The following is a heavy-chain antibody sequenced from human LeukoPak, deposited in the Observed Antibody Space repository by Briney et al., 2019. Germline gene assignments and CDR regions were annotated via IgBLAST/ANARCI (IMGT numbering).Heavy chain of an antibody. CDR1: GGTFISYA. D-gene: IGHD2-15*01. Sequence: SVTVSCKASGGTFISYAISWVRQAPGQGLEWMGGIIPIFGTANYAQKFQGRVTITADESTSTAYMELSSLRSEDTAVYYCARSEVVVAATPFDYWGQGTLVTVSS. V-gene: IGHV1-69*01. CDR2: IIPIFGTA. J-gene: IGHJ4*02. CDR3: ARSEVVVAATPFDY.